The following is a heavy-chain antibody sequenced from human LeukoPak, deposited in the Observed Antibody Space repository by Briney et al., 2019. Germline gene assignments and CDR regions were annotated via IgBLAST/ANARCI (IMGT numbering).Heavy chain of an antibody. CDR3: ARADYCSSTSCPPHYFDY. V-gene: IGHV1-18*01. D-gene: IGHD2-2*01. J-gene: IGHJ4*02. CDR2: ISAYNGNT. CDR1: GGTFSSYA. Sequence: RGSSVKVSCKASGGTFSSYAISWVRQAPGQGLEWMGWISAYNGNTNYAQKLQGRVTMTTDTSTSTAYMELRSLRSDDTAVYYCARADYCSSTSCPPHYFDYWGQGTLVTVSS.